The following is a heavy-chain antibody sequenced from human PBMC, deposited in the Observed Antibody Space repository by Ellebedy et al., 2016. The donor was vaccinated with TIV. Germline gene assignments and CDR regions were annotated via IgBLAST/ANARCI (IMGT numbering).Heavy chain of an antibody. CDR2: IKKDGSEK. V-gene: IGHV3-7*03. CDR3: AILGVTEQFDY. CDR1: GFTFSSYW. J-gene: IGHJ4*02. Sequence: GGSLRLSXAASGFTFSSYWMTWVRQTPGKGLEWVANIKKDGSEKHYVDSVKGRFTISRDNAKNSLYLQMNSLRAEDTAVYYCAILGVTEQFDYWGQGTVVTVSS. D-gene: IGHD1/OR15-1a*01.